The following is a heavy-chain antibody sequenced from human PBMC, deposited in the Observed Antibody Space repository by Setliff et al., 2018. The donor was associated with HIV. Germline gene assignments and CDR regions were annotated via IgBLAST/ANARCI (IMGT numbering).Heavy chain of an antibody. J-gene: IGHJ6*03. CDR1: GDSISSGSYY. CDR3: AGGLKAEYYYYYYMDV. Sequence: LSLTCTVSGDSISSGSYYWSWIRQHPGKGLEWIGYICCSGSTYYNPSLQSRITISVDTSKNHFSLKLSSVTAADTAVYYCAGGLKAEYYYYYYMDVWGKGTTVT. CDR2: ICCSGST. V-gene: IGHV4-31*03.